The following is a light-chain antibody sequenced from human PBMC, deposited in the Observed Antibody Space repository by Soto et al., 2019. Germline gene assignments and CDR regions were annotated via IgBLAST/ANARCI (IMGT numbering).Light chain of an antibody. Sequence: QSVLPQPPSASGTPGPRGTISFSGSSSNIGRNYVYWYQQLPGTVPQLLIYRNSERPTGVPDRFSGSKSGTSASLAISGLRAEDEADDNCAAGDDSLSGVVFGGGTKVTVL. CDR1: SSNIGRNY. CDR2: RNS. CDR3: AAGDDSLSGVV. V-gene: IGLV1-47*01. J-gene: IGLJ2*01.